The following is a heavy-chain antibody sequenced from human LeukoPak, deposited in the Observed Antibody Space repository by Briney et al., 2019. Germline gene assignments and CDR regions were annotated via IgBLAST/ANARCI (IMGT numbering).Heavy chain of an antibody. V-gene: IGHV4-39*01. CDR3: ARRSGTYHAFDI. CDR2: FYYTGST. D-gene: IGHD1-26*01. J-gene: IGHJ3*02. Sequence: SETLSLTCTVSGGSISSSGYYWGRIRQPPGKGLEWIGSFYYTGSTFYSPSLKSRVTISVDTSKNQFSLKLSSVTAADTAVYYCARRSGTYHAFDIWGQGTMVTVSS. CDR1: GGSISSSGYY.